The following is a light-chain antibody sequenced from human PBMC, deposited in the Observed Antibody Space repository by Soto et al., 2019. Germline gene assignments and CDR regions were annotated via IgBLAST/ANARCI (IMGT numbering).Light chain of an antibody. J-gene: IGKJ5*01. CDR3: MKGTHWPPIT. CDR1: QSLVYSDGNTY. Sequence: DVVMTQSPLSLPVTLGQPASISCRSSQSLVYSDGNTYLNWFQQRPGQSPRRLIYKVSNRDSGVPARFSGSRSGTDVTLKISRVEAEDVGVYYGMKGTHWPPITFGQGTRLEIK. CDR2: KVS. V-gene: IGKV2-30*01.